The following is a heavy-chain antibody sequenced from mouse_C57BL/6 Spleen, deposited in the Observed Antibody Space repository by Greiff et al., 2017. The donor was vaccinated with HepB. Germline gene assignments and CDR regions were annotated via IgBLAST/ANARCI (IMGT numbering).Heavy chain of an antibody. V-gene: IGHV1-18*01. J-gene: IGHJ2*01. CDR1: GFTFTDYY. CDR2: INPNNGGT. CDR3: ARRSNWDYFDD. Sequence: EVQLLASGPELVKPGASVTLPCKASGFTFTDYYMDWVKQSHGKSLEWIGDINPNNGGTIYNQKFKGKATLTVDKSSSTAYMELRSLTSEDTAVYYCARRSNWDYFDDWGQGTTLTVSS.